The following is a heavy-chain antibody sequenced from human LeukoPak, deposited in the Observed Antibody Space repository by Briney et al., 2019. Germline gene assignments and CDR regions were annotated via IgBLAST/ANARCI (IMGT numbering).Heavy chain of an antibody. D-gene: IGHD5-18*01. CDR1: GFTFDDYG. V-gene: IGHV3-74*01. CDR2: INSDGSST. Sequence: GGSLRLSCAASGFTFDDYGMSWVRQAPGKGLVWVSRINSDGSSTSYADSVKGRFTISRDNSKNTLFLQMNSLRPEDTAVYYCAKEASRGSSFAYTPIEKPYYLDYWGQGTLVTVSS. J-gene: IGHJ4*02. CDR3: AKEASRGSSFAYTPIEKPYYLDY.